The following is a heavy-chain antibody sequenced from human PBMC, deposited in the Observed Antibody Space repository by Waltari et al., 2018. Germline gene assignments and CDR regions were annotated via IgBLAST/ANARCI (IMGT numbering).Heavy chain of an antibody. Sequence: EVQLLESGGGLVQPGGYLRLSCAASGFTFSTYVMNWVRQAPGKGLEWVSSISDAGGIINYADSVKGRFTISRDNSKNTLYLQMNSLRADDTAVYYCARGSGVDSWGQGTLVTISS. CDR3: ARGSGVDS. V-gene: IGHV3-23*01. D-gene: IGHD7-27*01. J-gene: IGHJ4*02. CDR1: GFTFSTYV. CDR2: ISDAGGII.